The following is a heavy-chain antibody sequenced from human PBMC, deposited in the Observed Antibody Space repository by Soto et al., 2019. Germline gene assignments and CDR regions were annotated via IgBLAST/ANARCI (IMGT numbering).Heavy chain of an antibody. V-gene: IGHV4-59*08. CDR1: DGSISSYY. D-gene: IGHD2-15*01. J-gene: IGHJ4*02. CDR2: IYYSGST. Sequence: TSETLSLTCTVSDGSISSYYWSWIRQPPGKGLEWIGYIYYSGSTNYNPSLKSRVTISVDTSKNQFSLKLSSVTAADTAVYYCARALYYCSGGSCYSYYFDYWGQGTLVTVSS. CDR3: ARALYYCSGGSCYSYYFDY.